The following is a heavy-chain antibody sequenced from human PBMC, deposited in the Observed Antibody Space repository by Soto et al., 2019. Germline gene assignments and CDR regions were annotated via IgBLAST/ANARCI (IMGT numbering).Heavy chain of an antibody. D-gene: IGHD3-10*01. CDR3: ATSAPPYLYVSGTYYNGPGTLES. CDR2: ISSSSSTI. CDR1: GFTFSSYS. J-gene: IGHJ1*01. V-gene: IGHV3-48*02. Sequence: EVQLVESGGGLVQPGGSLRLSCAASGFTFSSYSMNWVRQAPGKGLEWVSYISSSSSTIYYAVSVKGRFTISRDNAKKSMYLQMNSLRDEDKSVYYCATSAPPYLYVSGTYYNGPGTLESWGEGTLVTVSS.